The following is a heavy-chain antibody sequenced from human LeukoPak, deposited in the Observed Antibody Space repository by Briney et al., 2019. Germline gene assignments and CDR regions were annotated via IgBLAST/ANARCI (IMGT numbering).Heavy chain of an antibody. D-gene: IGHD6-13*01. V-gene: IGHV4-4*09. CDR3: ARWGSIAAARFDY. Sequence: SETLSLTCTVSGGSMSTYYWSWIRQPPGKGLEWIGYNYISGSTNYNPSLKSRVTISVDTSKNQFSLKLSSVTAADTAVYYCARWGSIAAARFDYWGQGTLVTVSS. J-gene: IGHJ4*02. CDR1: GGSMSTYY. CDR2: NYISGST.